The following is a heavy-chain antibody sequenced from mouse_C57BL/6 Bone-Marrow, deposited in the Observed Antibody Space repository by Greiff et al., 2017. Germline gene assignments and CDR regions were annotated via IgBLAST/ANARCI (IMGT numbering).Heavy chain of an antibody. CDR3: ARGEEGSPFAY. CDR2: INYDGSST. CDR1: GFTFSDYY. V-gene: IGHV5-16*01. D-gene: IGHD6-1*01. J-gene: IGHJ3*01. Sequence: EVKLMESEGGLVQPGSSMKLSCTASGFTFSDYYMAWVRQVPEKGLEWVANINYDGSSTYYLDSLKSRFIISRDTAKNILYLQMSSLKSEDTATYYCARGEEGSPFAYWGQGTLVTVSA.